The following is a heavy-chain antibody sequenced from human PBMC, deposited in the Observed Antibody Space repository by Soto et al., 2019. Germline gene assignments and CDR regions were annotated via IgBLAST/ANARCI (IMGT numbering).Heavy chain of an antibody. CDR3: ARDLRGIQDRYYFNN. CDR1: GFAFNKYS. V-gene: IGHV3-30-3*01. Sequence: QVQLVESGGGVVQPGRSLRVSCAASGFAFNKYSMQWDRQAPGKVLEWVGVISYDGGNKYYADSVNGRLTTCRDNANKTLYLQVNSLRGYDTAIEYCARDLRGIQDRYYFNNWGRGTLVSVSS. CDR2: ISYDGGNK. J-gene: IGHJ4*02. D-gene: IGHD5-18*01.